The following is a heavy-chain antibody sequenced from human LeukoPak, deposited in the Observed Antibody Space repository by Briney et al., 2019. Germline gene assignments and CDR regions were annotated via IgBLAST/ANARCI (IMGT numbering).Heavy chain of an antibody. CDR3: ARGYYDLDY. CDR1: GFTFDDYG. J-gene: IGHJ4*02. CDR2: IYSGGST. D-gene: IGHD3-22*01. Sequence: GGSLRLSCAASGFTFDDYGMSWVRQAPGKGLEWVSVIYSGGSTYYADSVKARFTISRDNSKNRLYLQMNSLRAEDTAVYYCARGYYDLDYWGQGTLVTVSS. V-gene: IGHV3-66*01.